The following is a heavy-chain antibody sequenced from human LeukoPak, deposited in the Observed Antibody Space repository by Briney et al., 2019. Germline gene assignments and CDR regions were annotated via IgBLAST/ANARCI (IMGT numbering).Heavy chain of an antibody. D-gene: IGHD6-6*01. J-gene: IGHJ5*01. CDR2: INRSGST. CDR1: GGSFSGYY. Sequence: PSETLSLTCAVYGGSFSGYYWSWIRQPPGKGLEWIGEINRSGSTNYNPSLKSRVTISLDTSKNQFSLKLSSVTAADTAVYYCARQFVLTDFDSWGQGTLVTVSS. V-gene: IGHV4-34*01. CDR3: ARQFVLTDFDS.